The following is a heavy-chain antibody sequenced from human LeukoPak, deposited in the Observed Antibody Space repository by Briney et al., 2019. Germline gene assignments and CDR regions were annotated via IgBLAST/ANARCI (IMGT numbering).Heavy chain of an antibody. CDR3: AKLGGQELHNYYVAV. D-gene: IGHD3-16*01. J-gene: IGHJ6*03. CDR2: IIDSGEST. V-gene: IGHV3-23*01. CDR1: GFTFSSYA. Sequence: GGSLRLSCAASGFTFSSYAMSWVRQAPGKGLEWVSGIIDSGESTYYANFAKGRFTISRDNSNNTLYLQMNSLRAEDTAVYHCAKLGGQELHNYYVAVCGKGTTIAVSS.